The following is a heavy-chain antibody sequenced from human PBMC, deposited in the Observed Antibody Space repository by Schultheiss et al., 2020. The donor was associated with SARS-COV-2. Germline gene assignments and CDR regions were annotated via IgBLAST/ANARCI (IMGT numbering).Heavy chain of an antibody. Sequence: GGSLRLSCAASGFTFSSYGMHWVRQAPGKGLEWVSVIYSGGSTYYADSVKGRFTISRDNSKNTLYLQMNSLRAEDTAVYYCARGHGLDYWGQGTLVTVSS. CDR2: IYSGGST. D-gene: IGHD2-8*01. CDR1: GFTFSSYG. J-gene: IGHJ4*02. V-gene: IGHV3-66*01. CDR3: ARGHGLDY.